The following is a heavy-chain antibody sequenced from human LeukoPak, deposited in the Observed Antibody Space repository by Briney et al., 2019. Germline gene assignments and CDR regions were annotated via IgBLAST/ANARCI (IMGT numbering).Heavy chain of an antibody. CDR2: LYYSGST. CDR1: GGSISSHY. D-gene: IGHD5-24*01. Sequence: PSETLSLTCSVSGGSISSHYWSWIRQTPGKGLEWIGYLYYSGSTNYNPSLKSRVTISVDTSKRQFSLKLSSVTAADTAVYYCARSNGRDGYNFGYWGQGTLVTVSS. J-gene: IGHJ4*02. CDR3: ARSNGRDGYNFGY. V-gene: IGHV4-59*08.